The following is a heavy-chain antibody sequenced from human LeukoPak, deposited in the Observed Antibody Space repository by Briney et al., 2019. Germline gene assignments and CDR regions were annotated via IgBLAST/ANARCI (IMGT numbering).Heavy chain of an antibody. Sequence: GGSLRLSCAASGFTFNTYGMHWVRQAPGKGLEWVAVMSYDGSNKYYVDSVKGRFTISRDNSKNTLYLQMNSLRAEDAAVYYCASHSSNWNLQHWGQGTLVTVSS. J-gene: IGHJ1*01. D-gene: IGHD6-13*01. V-gene: IGHV3-30*03. CDR3: ASHSSNWNLQH. CDR2: MSYDGSNK. CDR1: GFTFNTYG.